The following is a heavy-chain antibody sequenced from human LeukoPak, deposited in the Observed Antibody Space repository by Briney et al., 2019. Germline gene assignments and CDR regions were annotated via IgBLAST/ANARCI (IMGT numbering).Heavy chain of an antibody. CDR2: ISGRDSST. CDR3: AKDGCTSPTCYINY. CDR1: GFTFSDYA. J-gene: IGHJ4*02. V-gene: IGHV3-23*01. Sequence: GGSLGLSCAASGFTFSDYAMGWVRQAPGKGLDWVSAISGRDSSTYYADSVKGRFTISRDNSKNTLYLQMNSLRAEDTAVYYCAKDGCTSPTCYINYWGRGTLLTVSS. D-gene: IGHD2-2*02.